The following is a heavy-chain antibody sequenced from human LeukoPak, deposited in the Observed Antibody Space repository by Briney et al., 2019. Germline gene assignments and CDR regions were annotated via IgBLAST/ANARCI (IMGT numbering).Heavy chain of an antibody. V-gene: IGHV3-33*01. CDR3: ARVGVDCSSTSCYDGMDV. J-gene: IGHJ6*04. Sequence: PGRSPRLSCAASGFTFSSYGMHWVRQAPGKGLEWVAVIWYDGSNKYYADSVKGRFTISRDNSKNTLYLQMNSLRAEDTAVYYCARVGVDCSSTSCYDGMDVWGKGTTVTVSS. D-gene: IGHD2-2*01. CDR2: IWYDGSNK. CDR1: GFTFSSYG.